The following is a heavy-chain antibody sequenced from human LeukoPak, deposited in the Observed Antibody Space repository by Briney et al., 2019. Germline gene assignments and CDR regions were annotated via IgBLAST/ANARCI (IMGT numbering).Heavy chain of an antibody. J-gene: IGHJ4*02. V-gene: IGHV3-20*04. CDR1: GFTFDDYG. CDR3: ARGRSGSYQEGFDY. Sequence: GGSLRLSCAASGFTFDDYGMSWVRQAPGKGLEWVSGINWNGGSTGYADSVKGRFTISRDNAKNSLHLQMNSLRAEDTALYYCARGRSGSYQEGFDYWGQGTLVTVSS. CDR2: INWNGGST. D-gene: IGHD1-26*01.